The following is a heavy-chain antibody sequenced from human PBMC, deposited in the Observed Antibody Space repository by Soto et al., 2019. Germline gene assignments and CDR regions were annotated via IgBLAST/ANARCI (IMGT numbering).Heavy chain of an antibody. CDR2: INPNSGNT. CDR3: ARAGGSSRNGFDI. CDR1: GYRFNNYD. Sequence: PGPSVKVSCKASGYRFNNYDIHWVRQATGQGLEWVGWINPNSGNTGYADNFQGRVTLTRNTSITTDYLELRSLRSDDTAIYYRARAGGSSRNGFDIWGQGTVVIVSS. V-gene: IGHV1-8*01. J-gene: IGHJ3*02. D-gene: IGHD3-10*01.